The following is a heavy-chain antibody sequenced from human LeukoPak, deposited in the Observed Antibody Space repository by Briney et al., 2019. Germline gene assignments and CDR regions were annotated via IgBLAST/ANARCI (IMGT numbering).Heavy chain of an antibody. CDR1: GFTFSSYA. CDR3: AKARLRGNWFDP. V-gene: IGHV3-23*01. CDR2: ISGSGGST. Sequence: GGSLRLSCAASGFTFSSYAMSWVRQAPGKGLEWVSAISGSGGSTYYADSVKGRFTISRDNSKNTLYLQMNSLRAEDTAAYYCAKARLRGNWFDPWGQGTLVTVSS. D-gene: IGHD4-17*01. J-gene: IGHJ5*02.